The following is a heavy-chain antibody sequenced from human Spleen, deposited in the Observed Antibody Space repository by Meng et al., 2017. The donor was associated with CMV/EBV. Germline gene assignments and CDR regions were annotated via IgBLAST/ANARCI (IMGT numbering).Heavy chain of an antibody. D-gene: IGHD5-12*01. Sequence: ASVKVSCKASGYTFTDYYLLWVRQAPGQGLEWMGWINPNLGSTKYAQTFQGRVTMTRDTSISTAYMEVTSLQYDDTAVYYCARGGVGLVATFPNWGQGTLVTVSS. V-gene: IGHV1-2*02. CDR1: GYTFTDYY. CDR2: INPNLGST. CDR3: ARGGVGLVATFPN. J-gene: IGHJ4*02.